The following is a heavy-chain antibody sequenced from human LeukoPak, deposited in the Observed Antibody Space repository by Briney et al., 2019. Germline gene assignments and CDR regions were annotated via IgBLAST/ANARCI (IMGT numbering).Heavy chain of an antibody. V-gene: IGHV3-9*01. Sequence: GGSLRLSCAASGFTVSSNYMSWVRQAPGKGLEWVSGVTWNSGSLTYAASVKGRFTISRDNAKNSLYLQMNNLRTEDSALYYCAKAHYRSYHYGLDVWGQGTSVTVS. CDR3: AKAHYRSYHYGLDV. D-gene: IGHD3-10*01. J-gene: IGHJ6*02. CDR1: GFTVSSNY. CDR2: VTWNSGSL.